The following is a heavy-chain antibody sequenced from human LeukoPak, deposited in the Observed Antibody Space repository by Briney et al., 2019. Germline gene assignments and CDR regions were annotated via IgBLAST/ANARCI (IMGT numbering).Heavy chain of an antibody. Sequence: GGSLRLSCAASGITFSSYGMSCVRQAPGKGLEWVTSISSTGDYTYYADPVKGRFTLSRDNSKHTLYPHINSQRAEHVAVYYSVRGAGAYSHPSDYWGQETLVTVSS. D-gene: IGHD4/OR15-4a*01. CDR2: ISSTGDYT. CDR1: GITFSSYG. CDR3: VRGAGAYSHPSDY. V-gene: IGHV3-23*01. J-gene: IGHJ4*02.